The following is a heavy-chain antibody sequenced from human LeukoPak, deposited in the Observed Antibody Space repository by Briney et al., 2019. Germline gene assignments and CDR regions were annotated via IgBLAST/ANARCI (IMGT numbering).Heavy chain of an antibody. J-gene: IGHJ5*02. CDR1: GYTFTSYD. CDR3: ARSRGYDFWSGYHHWFDP. V-gene: IGHV1-8*01. Sequence: ASVKVSCKASGYTFTSYDINWVRQATGQGLVWMGWMNPNSGNTGYAQKFQGRVTMTRNTSISTAYMELSSLRSEDTAVYYCARSRGYDFWSGYHHWFDPWGQGTLVTVSS. CDR2: MNPNSGNT. D-gene: IGHD3-3*01.